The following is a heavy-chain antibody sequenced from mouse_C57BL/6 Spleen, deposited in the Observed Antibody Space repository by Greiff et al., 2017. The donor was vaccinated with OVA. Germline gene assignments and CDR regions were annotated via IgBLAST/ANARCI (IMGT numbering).Heavy chain of an antibody. CDR2: INPSNGGT. CDR3: ARRGDSSGYVAWFAY. V-gene: IGHV1-53*01. CDR1: GYTFTSYW. J-gene: IGHJ3*01. Sequence: QVQLQQPGTELVKPGASVKLSCKASGYTFTSYWMHWVKQRPGQGLEWIGNINPSNGGTNYNEQFKSKATLTVDKSSSTAYMQLSSLTSEDSAVDYCARRGDSSGYVAWFAYWGQGTLVTVSA. D-gene: IGHD3-2*02.